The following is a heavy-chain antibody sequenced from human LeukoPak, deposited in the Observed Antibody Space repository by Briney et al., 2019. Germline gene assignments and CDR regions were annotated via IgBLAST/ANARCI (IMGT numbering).Heavy chain of an antibody. CDR1: GYTFTSYG. Sequence: GASVKVSCKASGYTFTSYGISWVRQAPGQGLEWMGWISAYNGNTNYAQKLQGRVTMTTDTSTSTAYMELRSLRSDDTAVYYCARDLISKIWFGESCFDYWGQGTLVTVPS. D-gene: IGHD3-10*01. V-gene: IGHV1-18*04. CDR2: ISAYNGNT. CDR3: ARDLISKIWFGESCFDY. J-gene: IGHJ4*02.